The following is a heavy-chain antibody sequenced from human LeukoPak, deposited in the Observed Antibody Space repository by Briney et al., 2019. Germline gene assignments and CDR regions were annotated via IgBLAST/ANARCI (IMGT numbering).Heavy chain of an antibody. D-gene: IGHD2-15*01. J-gene: IGHJ4*02. Sequence: SETLSLTCTVSGGSISSSSYYWGWIRQPPGKGLEWIGEINHSGSTNYNPSLKSRVTISVDTSKNQFSLKLSSVTAADTAVYYCARIERQFCSGGVCYSDYWGRGTLVTVSS. V-gene: IGHV4-39*01. CDR1: GGSISSSSYY. CDR2: INHSGST. CDR3: ARIERQFCSGGVCYSDY.